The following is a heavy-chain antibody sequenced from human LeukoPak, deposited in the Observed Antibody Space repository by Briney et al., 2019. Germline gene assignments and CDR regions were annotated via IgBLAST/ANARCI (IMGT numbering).Heavy chain of an antibody. J-gene: IGHJ4*02. CDR3: ANEGIVGATSQIYYFDY. V-gene: IGHV3-23*01. D-gene: IGHD1-26*01. CDR1: GFTFSSYA. Sequence: GGSLRLSCAASGFTFSSYAMSWVRQAPGKGLEWVSAISGSGGSTYYADSVKGRFTISRDNSKNTLYLQMNSLRAEDTAVYYSANEGIVGATSQIYYFDYWGQGTLVTVSS. CDR2: ISGSGGST.